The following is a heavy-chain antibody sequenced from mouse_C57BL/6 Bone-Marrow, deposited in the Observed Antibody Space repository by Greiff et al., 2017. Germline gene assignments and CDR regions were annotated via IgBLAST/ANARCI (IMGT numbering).Heavy chain of an antibody. J-gene: IGHJ1*03. CDR3: ARGGYYGSSGYFDV. D-gene: IGHD1-1*01. CDR2: ISSGSSTI. Sequence: EVKVVESGGGLVKPGGSLKLSCAASGFTFSDYGMHWVRQAPEKGLEWVAYISSGSSTIYYADTVKGRFTISRDNAKNTLFLQMTSLRSEDTAMYYCARGGYYGSSGYFDVWGTGTTVTVSS. V-gene: IGHV5-17*01. CDR1: GFTFSDYG.